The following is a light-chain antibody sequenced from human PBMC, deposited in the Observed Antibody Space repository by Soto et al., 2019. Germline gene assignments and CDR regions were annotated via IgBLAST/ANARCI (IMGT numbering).Light chain of an antibody. Sequence: EIVLTQSPGTLSLSPGERATLSCRASQSVTSNYLAWYQQKPAQAPRLLIYDASSRATGIPDRFSGSGSGTDFTLTISRLEPEDFAVYYCQPNGALPPTFGQGTKVEIK. CDR1: QSVTSNY. CDR2: DAS. J-gene: IGKJ1*01. CDR3: QPNGALPPT. V-gene: IGKV3-20*01.